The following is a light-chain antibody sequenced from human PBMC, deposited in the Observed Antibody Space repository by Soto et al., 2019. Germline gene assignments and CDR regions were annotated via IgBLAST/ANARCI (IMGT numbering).Light chain of an antibody. CDR2: EGS. V-gene: IGLV2-23*01. J-gene: IGLJ1*01. CDR3: CSYAGSSFWV. CDR1: SSDVGSYNL. Sequence: HSALTQPASVSGSPGQSITISCTGTSSDVGSYNLVPWYQQHPGKAPKLMIYEGSKRPSGVSNRFSGSKSGNTASLTISGLQAEDEADYPCCSYAGSSFWVFGTGTKVTVL.